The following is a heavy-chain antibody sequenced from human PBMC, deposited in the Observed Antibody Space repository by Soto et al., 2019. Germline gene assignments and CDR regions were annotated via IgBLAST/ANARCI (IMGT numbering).Heavy chain of an antibody. Sequence: PGGSLRLSCAASGFIFSAYGMHWVRQAPGKGLEWVAVVWNDGSKNYYVDSVKGRFTISRDNSKNTLYLQMNSLRAEDTAVYYCARAGCSSGNCYQGMNWYDPWRQGTLVPGSS. CDR1: GFIFSAYG. J-gene: IGHJ5*02. D-gene: IGHD2-15*01. V-gene: IGHV3-33*01. CDR3: ARAGCSSGNCYQGMNWYDP. CDR2: VWNDGSKN.